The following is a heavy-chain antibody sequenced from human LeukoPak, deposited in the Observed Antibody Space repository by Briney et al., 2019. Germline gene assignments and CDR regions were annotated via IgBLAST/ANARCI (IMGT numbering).Heavy chain of an antibody. Sequence: ASVKVSCKASGYTFTAYYIHWVRQAPGQGLEWMGWVNPNNGDTSYAQNFQGWVTMTRDTSISAAYMELSRLTSDDTAMYYCARANSGSYSALDFWGQGTLVTVSS. CDR1: GYTFTAYY. D-gene: IGHD3-10*01. CDR3: ARANSGSYSALDF. V-gene: IGHV1-2*04. CDR2: VNPNNGDT. J-gene: IGHJ3*01.